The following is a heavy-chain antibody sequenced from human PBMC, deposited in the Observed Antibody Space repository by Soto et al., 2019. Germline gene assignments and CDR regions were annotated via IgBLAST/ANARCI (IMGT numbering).Heavy chain of an antibody. CDR1: GFTFSNSW. CDR3: TTIFR. J-gene: IGHJ4*02. Sequence: EVRLVESGGDLVKPGGSLRLSCAASGFTFSNSWMNWVRQAPGKGLEWVGRVKSKTDGATTDYAAPVKGRFTVSRDDSNNPLYLQMNSLKIEDTAVYYCTTIFRWGQGTLVTVSS. V-gene: IGHV3-15*01. D-gene: IGHD2-21*01. CDR2: VKSKTDGATT.